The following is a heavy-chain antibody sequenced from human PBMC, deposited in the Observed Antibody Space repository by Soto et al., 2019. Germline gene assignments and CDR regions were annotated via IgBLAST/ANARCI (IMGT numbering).Heavy chain of an antibody. J-gene: IGHJ4*02. V-gene: IGHV3-48*01. D-gene: IGHD3-10*02. CDR3: AKGHVCCGL. CDR1: GFTFSDHA. CDR2: ISETSSNT. Sequence: EVQLVESGGGLVQPGGSLRLSCAASGFTFSDHAMNWVRQAPGKGLEWISYISETSSNTYYSASVRGRFTVSRDNSKNPLFLPMDSLGAGDKGVFFLAKGHVCCGLWGQGTLVTVSS.